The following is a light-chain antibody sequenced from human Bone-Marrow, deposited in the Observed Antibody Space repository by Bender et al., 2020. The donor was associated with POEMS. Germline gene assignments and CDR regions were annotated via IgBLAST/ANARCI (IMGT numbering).Light chain of an antibody. CDR2: AVS. CDR1: SSDVGGYNY. V-gene: IGLV2-8*01. CDR3: CSYAASSTFGVV. J-gene: IGLJ2*01. Sequence: QSALTQPPPASGSPGQSVTISCTGTSSDVGGYNYVSWSQQPPGKVPKLIIYAVSQQPSGVRDRSSGSTSGSTASLPISGHQAEDEAEYYCCSYAASSTFGVVFGGGTKLTVL.